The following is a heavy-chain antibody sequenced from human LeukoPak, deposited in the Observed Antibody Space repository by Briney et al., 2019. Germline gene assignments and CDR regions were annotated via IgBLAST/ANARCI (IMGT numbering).Heavy chain of an antibody. CDR1: GFTFSSYA. CDR2: ISGSGGST. CDR3: AKALYYYDSSGHNDAFDI. V-gene: IGHV3-23*01. Sequence: GGSLRLSCAASGFTFSSYAMSWVRQAPGKGLEWVSAISGSGGSTYYADSVKGRFTISTDNSKNTLYQQMNSLRAEDTAVYYCAKALYYYDSSGHNDAFDIWGQGTMVTVSS. J-gene: IGHJ3*02. D-gene: IGHD3-22*01.